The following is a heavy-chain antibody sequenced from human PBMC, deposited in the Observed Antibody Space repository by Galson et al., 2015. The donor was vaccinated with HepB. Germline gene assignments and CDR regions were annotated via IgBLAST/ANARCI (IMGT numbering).Heavy chain of an antibody. CDR1: GYTFTSYA. CDR3: ARAGSSGWYGSWGDYYYYMDV. Sequence: SVKVSCKASGYTFTSYAMHWVRQAPGQRLEWMGWINAGNGNTKYSQKFQGRVTITRDTSASTAYMELSSLRSEDTAVYYCARAGSSGWYGSWGDYYYYMDVWGKGTTVTVSS. J-gene: IGHJ6*03. D-gene: IGHD6-19*01. V-gene: IGHV1-3*01. CDR2: INAGNGNT.